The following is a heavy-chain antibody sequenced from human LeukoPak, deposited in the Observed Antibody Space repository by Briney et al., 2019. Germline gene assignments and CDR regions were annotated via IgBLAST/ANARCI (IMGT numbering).Heavy chain of an antibody. CDR1: GFTFDDYG. CDR2: INWNGGST. V-gene: IGHV3-20*04. D-gene: IGHD1-7*01. CDR3: ARDRYNWNYGAQDV. J-gene: IGHJ6*04. Sequence: PGGSLRLSCAASGFTFDDYGMSWVRQAPGKGLEWASGINWNGGSTGYADSVKGRFTISRDNAKNSLYLQMNSPRAEDTALYYCARDRYNWNYGAQDVWGKGTTVTVSS.